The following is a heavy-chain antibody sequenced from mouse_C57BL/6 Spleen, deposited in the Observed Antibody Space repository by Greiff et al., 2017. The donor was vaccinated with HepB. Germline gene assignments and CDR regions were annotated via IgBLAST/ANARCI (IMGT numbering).Heavy chain of an antibody. J-gene: IGHJ4*01. CDR3: ARDGYDFFAMYY. Sequence: EVQLQQSGPELVKPGASVKISCKASGYSFTGYYMNWVKQSPEKSLEWIGEINPSTGGTTYNQKFKAKATLTVDKSSSTAYMQLKSLTSEDSAVSYCARDGYDFFAMYYWGQGTSLTVSS. D-gene: IGHD2-2*01. CDR2: INPSTGGT. CDR1: GYSFTGYY. V-gene: IGHV1-42*01.